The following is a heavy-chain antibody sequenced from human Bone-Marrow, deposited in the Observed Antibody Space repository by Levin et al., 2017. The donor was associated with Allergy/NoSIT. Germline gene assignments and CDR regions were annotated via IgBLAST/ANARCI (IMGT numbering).Heavy chain of an antibody. Sequence: PSETLSLTCTVSGDSISSSSQYWGWIRQPPGKGLEWIGDIYSSGTTYYNPSLRSRVTISVDTSKNQFSLRLSSVTAADTAVYYCARQYTTSWYKLSFDPWGQGTLVTVSS. CDR3: ARQYTTSWYKLSFDP. CDR1: GDSISSSSQY. V-gene: IGHV4-39*01. CDR2: IYSSGTT. J-gene: IGHJ5*02. D-gene: IGHD6-13*01.